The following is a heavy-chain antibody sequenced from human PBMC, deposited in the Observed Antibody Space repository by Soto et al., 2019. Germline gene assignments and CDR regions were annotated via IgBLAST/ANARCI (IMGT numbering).Heavy chain of an antibody. CDR1: GFTFSSYG. J-gene: IGHJ4*02. V-gene: IGHV3-33*01. D-gene: IGHD6-13*01. Sequence: GGSLRLSCAASGFTFSSYGMHWVRQAPGKGLEWVAVIWYDGSNKYYADSVKGRFTISRDNSKNTLYLQMNSLRAEDTAVYYCARDAQGIAAAGTPRYDYWGQGTLVTVSS. CDR2: IWYDGSNK. CDR3: ARDAQGIAAAGTPRYDY.